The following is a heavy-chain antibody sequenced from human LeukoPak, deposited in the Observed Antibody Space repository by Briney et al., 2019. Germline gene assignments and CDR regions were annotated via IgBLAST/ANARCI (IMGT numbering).Heavy chain of an antibody. Sequence: ASVKVSCKASGGTFSSYAISWVRQAPGQGLEWMGRIIPIFGIANYAQKFKGRVTITADKSTSTAYMELSSLRTEDTAVYYCASFQGGNPNWFDPWGQGTQVTVSS. D-gene: IGHD4-23*01. CDR1: GGTFSSYA. CDR2: IIPIFGIA. V-gene: IGHV1-69*04. J-gene: IGHJ5*02. CDR3: ASFQGGNPNWFDP.